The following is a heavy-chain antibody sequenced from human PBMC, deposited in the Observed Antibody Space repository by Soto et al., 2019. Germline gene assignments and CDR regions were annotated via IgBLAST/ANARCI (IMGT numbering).Heavy chain of an antibody. V-gene: IGHV3-11*01. D-gene: IGHD3-10*01. J-gene: IGHJ4*02. Sequence: PGGSLRLSCAASGFRFSYHYMTWIRQSPGKGLEWVSKISGDATTTYYADSVKGRFTVSRDNAKNSVYLQMNSLRAEDTAVYYCASDPYYYASGFWGQGTLVTVSS. CDR2: ISGDATTT. CDR1: GFRFSYHY. CDR3: ASDPYYYASGF.